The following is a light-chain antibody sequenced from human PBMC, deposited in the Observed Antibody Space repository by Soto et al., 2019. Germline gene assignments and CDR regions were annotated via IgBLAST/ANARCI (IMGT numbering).Light chain of an antibody. J-gene: IGKJ1*01. V-gene: IGKV1-5*03. CDR3: QQHKSYPWT. CDR1: QSISSW. Sequence: DIQMTQSPSTLPASVGDRVTITCRASQSISSWLAWYQQKPRKAPKLLIYKASSLKSGVPSRFSGSGSGTEFTLTISSLQPDDFATYYCQQHKSYPWTFGQGTKVEIK. CDR2: KAS.